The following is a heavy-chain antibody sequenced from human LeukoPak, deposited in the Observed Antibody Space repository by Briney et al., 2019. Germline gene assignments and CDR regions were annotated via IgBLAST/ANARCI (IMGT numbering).Heavy chain of an antibody. Sequence: GASVKVSCKASGYTFTGYYMDWVRQAPGQGLEWMGWINPNSGGANYAQKFQGRVTMASDTSISTAYMELNSLISDDTAVYYCVRVGFTTSWSNFDYWGQGTLVTVSS. D-gene: IGHD2-2*01. V-gene: IGHV1-2*02. CDR3: VRVGFTTSWSNFDY. CDR1: GYTFTGYY. J-gene: IGHJ4*02. CDR2: INPNSGGA.